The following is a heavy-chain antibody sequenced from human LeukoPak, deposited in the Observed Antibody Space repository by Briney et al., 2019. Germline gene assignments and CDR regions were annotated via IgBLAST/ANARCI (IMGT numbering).Heavy chain of an antibody. J-gene: IGHJ5*02. CDR2: INPSGGST. D-gene: IGHD3-10*01. CDR1: GYTFTSYY. Sequence: ASVKVSCKASGYTFTSYYMHWVRQAPGQGLEWMGIINPSGGSTSYAQKFQGRVTMTRDTSTSTVYMELSSLRSEDTAVYYCARAGTFYYGSGSYFLLTWIDPWGQGTLVTVSS. V-gene: IGHV1-46*01. CDR3: ARAGTFYYGSGSYFLLTWIDP.